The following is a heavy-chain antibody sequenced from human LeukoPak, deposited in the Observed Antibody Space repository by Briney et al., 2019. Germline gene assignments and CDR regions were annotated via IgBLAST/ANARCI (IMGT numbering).Heavy chain of an antibody. CDR3: ARAEYSSGWYTAFYYYYGMDV. CDR2: ISADSGNT. CDR1: GYRFISYG. J-gene: IGHJ6*02. Sequence: ASVKVSCKASGYRFISYGMSWVRQAPGQGLEWMGWISADSGNTNYAQKLQGRVTMTTDTSTSTAYMELRSLRSDDTAVYYCARAEYSSGWYTAFYYYYGMDVWGQGTTVTVSS. V-gene: IGHV1-18*01. D-gene: IGHD6-19*01.